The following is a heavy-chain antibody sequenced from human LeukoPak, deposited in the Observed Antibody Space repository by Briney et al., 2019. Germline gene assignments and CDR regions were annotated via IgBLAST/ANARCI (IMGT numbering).Heavy chain of an antibody. J-gene: IGHJ1*01. V-gene: IGHV3-9*01. Sequence: GGSLRLSCAASGFTFDDYAMHWVRQAPGKGLEWVSGISWSSDSIGYADSVKGRFTISRDNAKNSLYLQMNSLRPEDTALYYCAKDIWAAAGGLGEYLQHWGQGTLVTVSS. CDR2: ISWSSDSI. D-gene: IGHD6-13*01. CDR3: AKDIWAAAGGLGEYLQH. CDR1: GFTFDDYA.